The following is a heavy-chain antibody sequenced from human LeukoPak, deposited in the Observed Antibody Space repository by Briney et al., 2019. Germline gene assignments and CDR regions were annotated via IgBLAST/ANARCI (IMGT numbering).Heavy chain of an antibody. Sequence: GGSLRLSCAASGFTFSSYAMSWVRQAPGKGREWVGRIKSKTGGGTTDYAAPVKGRFTISRDDSKNTLYLQMNSLKTEDTAVYYCTTDEMVRGVIIADDAFDIWGQGTMVTVSS. J-gene: IGHJ3*02. CDR1: GFTFSSYA. V-gene: IGHV3-15*01. D-gene: IGHD3-10*01. CDR2: IKSKTGGGTT. CDR3: TTDEMVRGVIIADDAFDI.